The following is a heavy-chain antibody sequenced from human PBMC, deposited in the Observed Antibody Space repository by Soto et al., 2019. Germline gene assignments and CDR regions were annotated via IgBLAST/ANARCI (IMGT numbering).Heavy chain of an antibody. CDR3: ARTAGKIPTPFAY. V-gene: IGHV4-4*07. CDR2: IYMSGIT. CDR1: GGSLSSYY. Sequence: PSETLSLTCTVSGGSLSSYYWSYIRQSAGKGLEWIGRIYMSGITDYNPSLKSRVTMSVDRSKNQFSLKVSSVTAADTAVYYCARTAGKIPTPFAYWSQGTLVTVSS. J-gene: IGHJ4*02.